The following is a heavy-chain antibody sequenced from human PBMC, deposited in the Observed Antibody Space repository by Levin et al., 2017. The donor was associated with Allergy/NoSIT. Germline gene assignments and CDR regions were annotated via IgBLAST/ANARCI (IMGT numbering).Heavy chain of an antibody. CDR2: ISYDGSDT. D-gene: IGHD6-13*01. J-gene: IGHJ4*02. Sequence: LSLTCAASGFSFRSFGMHWARQAPGKGLEWLAVISYDGSDTYYADSVKGRFTISRDNAKNTLYLQMNSLRREDAAVYYCAKDVVFGTSSWSLDFWGQGILVTVSS. CDR3: AKDVVFGTSSWSLDF. CDR1: GFSFRSFG. V-gene: IGHV3-30*18.